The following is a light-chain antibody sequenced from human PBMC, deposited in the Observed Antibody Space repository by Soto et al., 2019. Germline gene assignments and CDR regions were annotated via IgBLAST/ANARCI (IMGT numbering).Light chain of an antibody. V-gene: IGKV1-39*01. CDR1: QSISSY. Sequence: DIPMTQSPSSLSASVGDRVTITCRASQSISSYLNWYQQKPGKAPKLLIYAASSLQSGVPSRFSGSRSGTAFTITISSLQPEDFATYYCQQSYSTLYTFGQGPKLEIK. CDR3: QQSYSTLYT. J-gene: IGKJ2*01. CDR2: AAS.